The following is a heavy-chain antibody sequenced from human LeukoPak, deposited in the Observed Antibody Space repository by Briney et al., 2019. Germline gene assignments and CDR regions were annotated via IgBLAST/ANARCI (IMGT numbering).Heavy chain of an antibody. D-gene: IGHD2-2*01. CDR1: GGSISSGDYY. CDR2: IYYSGST. CDR3: ARGGGGVVVVPAAVWFDP. V-gene: IGHV4-30-4*08. Sequence: SETLSLTCTVSGGSISSGDYYWSWIRQPPGKGLEWLGYIYYSGSTYYNPSRKSRVTISVVTSKNHFSLKLSSVTAADAAVYYCARGGGGVVVVPAAVWFDPWGQGTLVTVSS. J-gene: IGHJ5*02.